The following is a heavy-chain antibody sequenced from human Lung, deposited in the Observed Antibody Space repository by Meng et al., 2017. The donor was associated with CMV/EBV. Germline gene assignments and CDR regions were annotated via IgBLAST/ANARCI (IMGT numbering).Heavy chain of an antibody. V-gene: IGHV4-39*07. D-gene: IGHD1-1*01. J-gene: IGHJ4*02. CDR2: LYDSGST. CDR3: ARDLEY. CDR1: CGSISSSTYY. Sequence: QLHLQEPAQGLLSPSETLSLPCSVSCGSISSSTYYWAWIRQPPGKGLEWIGSLYDSGSTYYHPSLKSRVTISVDTSKTYFSLKLRSVTAADTAVYYCARDLEYWGQGTLVTVSS.